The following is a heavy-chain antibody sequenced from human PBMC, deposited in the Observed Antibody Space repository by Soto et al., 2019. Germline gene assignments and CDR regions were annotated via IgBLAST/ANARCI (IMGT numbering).Heavy chain of an antibody. V-gene: IGHV1-3*04. D-gene: IGHD1-26*01. Sequence: QGQLVQSVAEGKKPGDSVKVSCKASGYTFTRYALHWVRQAPGQSLEWMGWVDTGNGNTKYSQKFQGRGTITRYTYANTADMELSSLRSEATAVYYCARDAKWDPRGVEAKKDDYFAYWGQGTLVNFSS. CDR1: GYTFTRYA. CDR2: VDTGNGNT. J-gene: IGHJ4*02. CDR3: ARDAKWDPRGVEAKKDDYFAY.